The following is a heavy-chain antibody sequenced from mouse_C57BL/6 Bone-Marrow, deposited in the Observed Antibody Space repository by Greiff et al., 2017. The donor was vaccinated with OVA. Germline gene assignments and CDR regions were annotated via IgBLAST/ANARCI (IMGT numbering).Heavy chain of an antibody. D-gene: IGHD2-3*01. J-gene: IGHJ3*01. CDR2: IWSGGST. V-gene: IGHV2-2*01. Sequence: QVQLKESGPGLVQPSQSLSITCTVSGFSLTSYGVHWVRQSPGKGLEWLGVIWSGGSTDYNAAFISRLSISKDNSKSQVFFKMNSLQADDTAIYYCARNAYDGFAWFAYWGQGTLVTVSA. CDR3: ARNAYDGFAWFAY. CDR1: GFSLTSYG.